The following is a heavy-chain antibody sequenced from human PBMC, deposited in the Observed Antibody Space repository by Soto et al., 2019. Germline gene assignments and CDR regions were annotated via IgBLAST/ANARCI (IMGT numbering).Heavy chain of an antibody. V-gene: IGHV1-8*01. CDR1: GYTFTSYD. CDR2: MNPNSGNT. J-gene: IGHJ6*02. CDR3: ARRLGYGSGDMVPSAYGMDV. D-gene: IGHD3-10*01. Sequence: ASVKVSCKASGYTFTSYDINWVRQATGQGLEWMGWMNPNSGNTGYAQKFQGRVTMTRNTSISTAYMELSSLRSEDTAVYYCARRLGYGSGDMVPSAYGMDVWGPGTTLTVYS.